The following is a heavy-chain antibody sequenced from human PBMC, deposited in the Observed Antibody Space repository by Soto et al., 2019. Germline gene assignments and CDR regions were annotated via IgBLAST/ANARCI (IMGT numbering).Heavy chain of an antibody. Sequence: GGSLRRSCAASGFTVSSYSMNWVRQAPGKGLEWVSYISSSSSTIYYADSVKGRFTISRDNAKNSLYLQMNSLRAEDTAVYYCAKDPAATAYWYFDLWGRALLVTVSS. CDR1: GFTVSSYS. D-gene: IGHD6-25*01. V-gene: IGHV3-48*01. J-gene: IGHJ2*01. CDR3: AKDPAATAYWYFDL. CDR2: ISSSSSTI.